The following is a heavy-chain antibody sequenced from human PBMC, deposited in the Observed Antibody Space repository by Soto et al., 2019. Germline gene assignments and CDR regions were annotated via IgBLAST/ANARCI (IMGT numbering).Heavy chain of an antibody. V-gene: IGHV3-30-3*01. Sequence: VQLVESGGGVVQPGRSLRLSCAASGFTFSSYAMHWVRQAPGKGLEWVAVISYDGSNKYYADSVKGRFTISRDNSKNTLYLQMNSLRAEDTAVYYCARDSSGWALDYWGQGTLVTVSS. CDR2: ISYDGSNK. CDR1: GFTFSSYA. CDR3: ARDSSGWALDY. J-gene: IGHJ4*02. D-gene: IGHD6-19*01.